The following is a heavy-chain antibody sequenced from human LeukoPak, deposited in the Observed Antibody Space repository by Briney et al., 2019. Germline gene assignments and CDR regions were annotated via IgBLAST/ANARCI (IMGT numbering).Heavy chain of an antibody. CDR3: ATTGYSGYEGYDY. CDR2: IYYSGST. CDR1: GRSISSSSYY. Sequence: SETLSLTCTVSGRSISSSSYYWGWIRQPPGNGLEWIGSIYYSGSTYYNPSLKSRVTISVDTSKNQFYLKLSSVTAADTAVYYCATTGYSGYEGYDYWGQGTLVTVSS. J-gene: IGHJ4*02. D-gene: IGHD5-12*01. V-gene: IGHV4-39*07.